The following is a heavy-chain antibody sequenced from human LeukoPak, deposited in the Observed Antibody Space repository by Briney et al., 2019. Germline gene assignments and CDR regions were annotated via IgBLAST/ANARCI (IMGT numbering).Heavy chain of an antibody. D-gene: IGHD3-3*01. CDR1: GYTFTGYG. Sequence: ASVKVSCKASGYTFTGYGISWVRQAPGQGLEWMGWISGYNGNTNSAQKLQGRVTMTTDTSTSTAYMELRSLRSDDTAVYYCARVFTISYYMDVWGKGTTVTVSS. J-gene: IGHJ6*03. CDR3: ARVFTISYYMDV. V-gene: IGHV1-18*01. CDR2: ISGYNGNT.